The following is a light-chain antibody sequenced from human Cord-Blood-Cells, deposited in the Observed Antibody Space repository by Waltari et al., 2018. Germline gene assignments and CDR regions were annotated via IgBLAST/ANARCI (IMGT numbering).Light chain of an antibody. CDR1: SSDVGGYNY. CDR3: SSYTSSSTYV. J-gene: IGLJ1*01. V-gene: IGLV2-14*01. CDR2: DVS. Sequence: QSALTQPASVSGSPGQSITISCTGTSSDVGGYNYVSWYQQHPGKAPKLMIYDVSKRPSGVAHRFSGSKSDNTASLTISGLQAEDEADYYCSSYTSSSTYVFGTGTKVTVL.